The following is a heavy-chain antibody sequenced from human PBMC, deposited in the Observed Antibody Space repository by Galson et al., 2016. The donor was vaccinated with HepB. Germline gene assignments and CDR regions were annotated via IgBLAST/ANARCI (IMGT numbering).Heavy chain of an antibody. D-gene: IGHD6-13*01. CDR2: TYYRSRWYN. V-gene: IGHV6-1*01. Sequence: CAISGDSVSSNTTTWNWIRQYPSRGLEWLGRTYYRSRWYNDYAVSVKSRMTINPDTSKNQFSLQLNSVTPGDTAVYYCARRVATAAGTDSFDIWGQGTMVTVSS. CDR3: ARRVATAAGTDSFDI. J-gene: IGHJ3*02. CDR1: GDSVSSNTTT.